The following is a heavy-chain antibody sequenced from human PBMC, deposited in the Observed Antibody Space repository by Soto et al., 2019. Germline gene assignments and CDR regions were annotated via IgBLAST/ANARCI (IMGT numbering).Heavy chain of an antibody. CDR1: VGSSVNFG. J-gene: IGHJ4*01. CDR2: IYYIGST. D-gene: IGHD2-15*01. CDR3: ARRYCGGDSCYSSFDY. V-gene: IGHV4-59*08. Sequence: SEPLPDPNTVVVGSSVNFGGSRIRKPQGKGLEWIGYIYYIGSTNYNPSLKSRVIMSVDTSKNQFSLKLNSVSAADTAVYYCARRYCGGDSCYSSFDYWGQGILVTVSS.